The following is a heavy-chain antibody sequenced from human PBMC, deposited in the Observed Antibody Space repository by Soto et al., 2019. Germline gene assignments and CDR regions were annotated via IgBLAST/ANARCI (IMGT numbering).Heavy chain of an antibody. D-gene: IGHD2-2*02. Sequence: GGSLRLSCAASGFTFSSYAMHWVRQAPGKGLEWVAVISYDGSNKYYADSVKGRFTISRDNSKNTLYLQMNSLRAEDTAVYYCASDMRPAAIDYYGMDVWGQGTTVTVSS. V-gene: IGHV3-30-3*01. CDR3: ASDMRPAAIDYYGMDV. J-gene: IGHJ6*02. CDR1: GFTFSSYA. CDR2: ISYDGSNK.